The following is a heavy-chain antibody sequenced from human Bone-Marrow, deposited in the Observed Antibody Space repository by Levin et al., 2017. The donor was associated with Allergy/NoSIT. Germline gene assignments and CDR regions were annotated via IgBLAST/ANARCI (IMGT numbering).Heavy chain of an antibody. J-gene: IGHJ6*02. CDR2: IDNTGTT. D-gene: IGHD3-10*01. Sequence: PSETLSLTCSVSGDSITNYYWTWIRQTPRKGLEWIAYIDNTGTTRYHPSLESRVTISVDVSKNQVYLKVSSVTPADTAVYFCAAGTYYNAYYHYGMDFWGQGTTITVSS. CDR3: AAGTYYNAYYHYGMDF. CDR1: GDSITNYY. V-gene: IGHV4-59*01.